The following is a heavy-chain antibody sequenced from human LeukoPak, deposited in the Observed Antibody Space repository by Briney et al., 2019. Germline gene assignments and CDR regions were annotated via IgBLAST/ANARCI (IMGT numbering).Heavy chain of an antibody. CDR2: IYSAGTT. Sequence: GGSLRLSCAASGFSVNSDYMSWVRQAPGKGLEWVSIIYSAGTTDYSASVKGRFTFSRDNSKNTLYLQMNSLRADDTAVYYCAKSHHVTAIDYWGQGTLVTVSS. CDR1: GFSVNSDY. CDR3: AKSHHVTAIDY. D-gene: IGHD2-21*02. J-gene: IGHJ4*02. V-gene: IGHV3-66*01.